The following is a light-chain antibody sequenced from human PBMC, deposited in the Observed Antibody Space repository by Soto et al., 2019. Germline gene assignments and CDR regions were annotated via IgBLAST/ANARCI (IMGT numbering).Light chain of an antibody. Sequence: DMVMTQSPATLSVSPGERATLSCRASQSVSSSLAWYQQKPGRSPRLLIYGASTRAIGIPARFSGSGSGTEFTLTISSLQSEDFAVYYCQQYNNWPPWTFGQGTKVDIK. V-gene: IGKV3-15*01. CDR2: GAS. CDR1: QSVSSS. CDR3: QQYNNWPPWT. J-gene: IGKJ1*01.